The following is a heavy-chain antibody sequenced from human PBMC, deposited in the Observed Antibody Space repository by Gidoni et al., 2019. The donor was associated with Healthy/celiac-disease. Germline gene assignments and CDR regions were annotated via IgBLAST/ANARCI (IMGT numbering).Heavy chain of an antibody. CDR1: VGSISSSSYY. D-gene: IGHD1-20*01. CDR3: ARSYRYNWNPDAFDI. Sequence: QLQLQESGPGLVKPSETLSLTCTVYVGSISSSSYYWGWVRQPPGKGLECIVGINYSWSTYYNPSLKSRVTISVDTSKNQFSLKLSSVTAADTAVYYCARSYRYNWNPDAFDIWGQGTMVTVSS. V-gene: IGHV4-39*01. CDR2: INYSWST. J-gene: IGHJ3*02.